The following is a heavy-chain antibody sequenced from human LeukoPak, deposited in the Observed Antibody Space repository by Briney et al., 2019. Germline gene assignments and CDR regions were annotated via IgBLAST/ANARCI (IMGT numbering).Heavy chain of an antibody. J-gene: IGHJ4*02. Sequence: PGGSLRLSCEASGLSFGDYTMHWVRQAPGKGLEWVSLISRNGAATKYAASVRGRFTVSRDNSKNSLYLQMNSLRTDDTALYYCAKGNILTGPPDYWGQGTLVTVSS. CDR3: AKGNILTGPPDY. CDR1: GLSFGDYT. CDR2: ISRNGAAT. V-gene: IGHV3-43*01. D-gene: IGHD3-9*01.